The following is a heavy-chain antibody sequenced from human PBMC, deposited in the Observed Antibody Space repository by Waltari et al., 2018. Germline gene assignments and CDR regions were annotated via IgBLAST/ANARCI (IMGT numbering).Heavy chain of an antibody. V-gene: IGHV2-70*01. CDR2: IDWSDRS. CDR3: GRMQDGPCFPSFAP. CDR1: GFSLTTSGVC. Sequence: QVTLRESGPALVKPTQTLTLTCTFSGFSLTTSGVCVSWIRQSPGKALEWLAPIDWSDRSYYSKSMKTRPTIAKDTSKNQVFLTMTNMDPVDTATYSCGRMQDGPCFPSFAPSGQR. J-gene: IGHJ5*02.